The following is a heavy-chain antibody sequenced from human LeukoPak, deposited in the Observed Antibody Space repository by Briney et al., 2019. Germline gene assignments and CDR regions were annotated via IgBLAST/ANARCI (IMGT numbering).Heavy chain of an antibody. V-gene: IGHV4-39*01. D-gene: IGHD1-26*01. CDR2: INHSGSI. J-gene: IGHJ5*02. CDR1: GGSISSSSYY. CDR3: ARRRSGENWYDP. Sequence: SETLSLTCTVSGGSISSSSYYWGWIRQPPGKGLEWIGTINHSGSIYYNPSLKSRVTISVDTSENRFSLKLRSVTAAGTTVYYCARRRSGENWYDPWGQGTLVTVSS.